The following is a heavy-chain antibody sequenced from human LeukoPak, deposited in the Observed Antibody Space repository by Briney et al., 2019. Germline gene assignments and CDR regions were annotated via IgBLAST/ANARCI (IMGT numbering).Heavy chain of an antibody. CDR2: IIPIFGTA. CDR1: GGTFSSYA. J-gene: IGHJ4*02. V-gene: IGHV1-69*01. CDR3: AGGYYGSGSLDY. Sequence: SLKVSCKASGGTFSSYAISWVRQAPGQGLEWMGEIIPIFGTANYAQKFQGRVTITADESTSTAYMELSSLRSEDTAVYYCAGGYYGSGSLDYWGQGTLVTVSS. D-gene: IGHD3-10*01.